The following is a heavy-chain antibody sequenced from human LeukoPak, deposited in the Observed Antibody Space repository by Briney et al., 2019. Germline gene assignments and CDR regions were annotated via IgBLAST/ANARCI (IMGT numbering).Heavy chain of an antibody. J-gene: IGHJ6*02. CDR1: GGSFSGYY. V-gene: IGHV4-34*01. Sequence: SETLSLTCAVYGGSFSGYYWSWIRQPPGKGLEWIGEINHSGSTNYNPSLKSRVTISVDTSKNQFSLKLSSVTAADTAVYYCARLYGRPCYYYGMDVWGQGTTVTVSS. CDR2: INHSGST. D-gene: IGHD2-2*02. CDR3: ARLYGRPCYYYGMDV.